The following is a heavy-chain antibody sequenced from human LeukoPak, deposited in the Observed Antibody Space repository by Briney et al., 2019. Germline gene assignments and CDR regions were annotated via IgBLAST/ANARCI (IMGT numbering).Heavy chain of an antibody. Sequence: GGSLRLSCAASGFYFDTYAMTWVRQAPGKGLEWVSAIRASGEMTYYRDSVKGRFTISRDNSKNTLYLQMNSLRAEDTAVYYCARDRDYYDSSGYYPLDYWGQGTLVTVSS. CDR1: GFYFDTYA. D-gene: IGHD3-22*01. J-gene: IGHJ4*02. CDR3: ARDRDYYDSSGYYPLDY. CDR2: IRASGEMT. V-gene: IGHV3-23*01.